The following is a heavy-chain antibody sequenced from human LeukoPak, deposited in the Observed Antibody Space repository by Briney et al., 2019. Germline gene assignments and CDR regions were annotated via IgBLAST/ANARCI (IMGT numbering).Heavy chain of an antibody. D-gene: IGHD1-1*01. CDR1: GFTFSTCG. CDR3: ARGRGSDWNFDY. J-gene: IGHJ4*02. Sequence: GGSLRLSCTASGFTFSTCGMNWVRQAPGKGLEWVSSIGTTIAYTNYADSMKGRFTISRDNAKNLLNLQMNSLRVEDTAVYYCARGRGSDWNFDYWGQGTLVTVSS. CDR2: IGTTIAYT. V-gene: IGHV3-21*01.